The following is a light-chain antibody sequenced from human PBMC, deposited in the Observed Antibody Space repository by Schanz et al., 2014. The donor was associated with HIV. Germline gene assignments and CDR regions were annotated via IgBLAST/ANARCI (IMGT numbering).Light chain of an antibody. V-gene: IGKV3-15*01. CDR1: QNVRTK. Sequence: EIVMTQSPASLSVSPGEGASLSCRASQNVRTKLAWYQQKPGQAPRLLIYGASTRATGIPGRFSGSGSGTDFTLTISRLEAEDLAVYYCQQYAVSSWTFGLGTRV. CDR3: QQYAVSSWT. J-gene: IGKJ1*01. CDR2: GAS.